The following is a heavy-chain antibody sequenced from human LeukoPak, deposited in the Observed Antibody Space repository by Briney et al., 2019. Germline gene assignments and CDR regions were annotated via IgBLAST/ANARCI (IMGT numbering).Heavy chain of an antibody. CDR1: GYTFTGYY. J-gene: IGHJ4*02. D-gene: IGHD2-2*01. Sequence: VASVKVSCKASGYTFTGYYIHWVRQAPGQGLEWMGWINPNSGGTNYAQKFQGRVTMTRDTSISTAYMELSRLRSDDTAVYYCAREMAGPAASHAHDYWDQGTLVTVSS. V-gene: IGHV1-2*02. CDR3: AREMAGPAASHAHDY. CDR2: INPNSGGT.